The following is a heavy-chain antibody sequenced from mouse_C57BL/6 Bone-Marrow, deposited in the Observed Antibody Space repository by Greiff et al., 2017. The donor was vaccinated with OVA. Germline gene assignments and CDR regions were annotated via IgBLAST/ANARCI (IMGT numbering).Heavy chain of an antibody. D-gene: IGHD2-1*01. V-gene: IGHV14-4*01. J-gene: IGHJ2*01. CDR2: IDPGNGDT. Sequence: VQLQQSGAELVRPGASVKLSCTASGFNIKDDYMHWVKQRPEQGLEWIGWIDPGNGDTDYASKFQGKATITADTSSNTAYLQLSSLTAEDTAVYYCTSYGNFDYWGQGTTLTVSS. CDR3: TSYGNFDY. CDR1: GFNIKDDY.